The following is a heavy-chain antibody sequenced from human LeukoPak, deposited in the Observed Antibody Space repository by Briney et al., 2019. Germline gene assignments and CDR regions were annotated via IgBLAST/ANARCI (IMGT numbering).Heavy chain of an antibody. CDR1: GFSFSGYW. Sequence: PGGSLRLSCAASGFSFSGYWMSWVRQAPGKGLEWVAHIKYDGSEKSYVDSVKGRFTISRDNAKHSLYLQMSSLRAEDTAVYYCARSNSFDYWGHGTLVTVSS. CDR2: IKYDGSEK. D-gene: IGHD6-6*01. J-gene: IGHJ4*01. V-gene: IGHV3-7*01. CDR3: ARSNSFDY.